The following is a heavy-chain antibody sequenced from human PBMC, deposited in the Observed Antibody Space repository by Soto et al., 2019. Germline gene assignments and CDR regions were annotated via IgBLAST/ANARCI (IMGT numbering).Heavy chain of an antibody. J-gene: IGHJ5*02. CDR2: ISYDGSNK. V-gene: IGHV3-30*18. D-gene: IGHD2-2*01. CDR3: AKRLMVVPASPAWFDP. Sequence: GGSLRLSCAASGFTFSSYGMHWARQAPGKGLEWVAVISYDGSNKYYADSVKGRFTISRDNSKNTLYLQMNSLRAEDTAVYYCAKRLMVVPASPAWFDPWGQGTLVTVSS. CDR1: GFTFSSYG.